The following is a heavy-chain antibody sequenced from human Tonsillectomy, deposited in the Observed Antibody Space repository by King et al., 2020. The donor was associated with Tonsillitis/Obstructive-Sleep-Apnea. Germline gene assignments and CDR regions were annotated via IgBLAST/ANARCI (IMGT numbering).Heavy chain of an antibody. CDR2: IYYSGST. D-gene: IGHD2-2*02. CDR3: ARVHCSSTSCYTGVYYFDY. V-gene: IGHV4-59*01. J-gene: IGHJ4*02. CDR1: GGSISSYY. Sequence: QVQLQESGPGLVKPSETLSLTCTVSGGSISSYYWSWIRQPPGKGLEWIGYIYYSGSTTYNPSLKSRVTISVDTSKNQFSLQLSSVTAAYTAVYYCARVHCSSTSCYTGVYYFDYWGQGTLVTVSS.